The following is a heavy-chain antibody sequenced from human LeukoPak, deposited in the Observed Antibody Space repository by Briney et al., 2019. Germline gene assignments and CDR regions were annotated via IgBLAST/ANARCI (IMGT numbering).Heavy chain of an antibody. CDR1: GFTFSSYS. D-gene: IGHD6-19*01. J-gene: IGHJ4*02. CDR3: ATIAVAAIDY. V-gene: IGHV3-21*04. CDR2: ISSSSSYI. Sequence: PGGSLRLSCAASGFTFSSYSMNWVRQAPGKGLEWVSSISSSSSYIYYADSVKGRFTISRDNSKNTLYLQMNSLRAEDTAVYYCATIAVAAIDYWGQGTLVTVSS.